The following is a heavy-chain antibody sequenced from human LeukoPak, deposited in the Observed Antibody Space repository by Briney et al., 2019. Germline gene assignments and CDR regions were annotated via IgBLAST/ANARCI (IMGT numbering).Heavy chain of an antibody. J-gene: IGHJ3*02. CDR2: ISAYNGNT. V-gene: IGHV1-18*01. CDR3: ARDRRSSTMVRGVIITTHAFDI. CDR1: GYTFTSYG. Sequence: ASVKVFCKASGYTFTSYGISWVRQAPGQGLEWMGWISAYNGNTNYAQKPQGRVTMTTDTSTSTAYMELRSLRSDDTAVYYCARDRRSSTMVRGVIITTHAFDIWGQGTMVTVSS. D-gene: IGHD3-10*01.